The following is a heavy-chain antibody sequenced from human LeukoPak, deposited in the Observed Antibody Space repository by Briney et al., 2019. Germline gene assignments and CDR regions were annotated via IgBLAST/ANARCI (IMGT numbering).Heavy chain of an antibody. J-gene: IGHJ6*04. CDR1: GGSFSGYY. D-gene: IGHD3-10*01. Sequence: SETLSLTCAVYGGSFSGYYWSWIRQPPGKGLEWIGEINHSGSTNYNPSLKSRVTISVDTSKNQFSLKLSSVTAADTAVYYCARSRMVRGVTTALDPKSPHGMDVWGKGTTVTVSS. CDR2: INHSGST. CDR3: ARSRMVRGVTTALDPKSPHGMDV. V-gene: IGHV4-34*01.